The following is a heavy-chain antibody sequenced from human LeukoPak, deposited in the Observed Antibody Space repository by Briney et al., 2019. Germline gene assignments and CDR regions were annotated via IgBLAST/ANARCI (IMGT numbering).Heavy chain of an antibody. J-gene: IGHJ4*02. D-gene: IGHD2-15*01. Sequence: SETLSLTCTVSGGSISSYYWSWIRQPPGKGLEWIGYIYYSGSTNYNPSLKSRVTISVDTSKNQFSLKLSSVTAADTAVYYCARGNTVVGSDFDYWGQGTLVTVSS. CDR2: IYYSGST. CDR1: GGSISSYY. V-gene: IGHV4-59*08. CDR3: ARGNTVVGSDFDY.